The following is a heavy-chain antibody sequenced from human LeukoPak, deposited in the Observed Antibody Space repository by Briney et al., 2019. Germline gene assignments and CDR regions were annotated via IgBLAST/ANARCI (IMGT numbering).Heavy chain of an antibody. CDR3: ARQRNYYGSGRVIDY. Sequence: SETLSLTCAVYGGSFSGYYWSWIRQPPGKGLEWIGEINHSGSTNYNPSLKSRVTISVDTSKNQFSLKLSSVTAADTAVYYCARQRNYYGSGRVIDYWGQGTLVTVSS. J-gene: IGHJ4*02. D-gene: IGHD3-10*01. CDR2: INHSGST. V-gene: IGHV4-34*01. CDR1: GGSFSGYY.